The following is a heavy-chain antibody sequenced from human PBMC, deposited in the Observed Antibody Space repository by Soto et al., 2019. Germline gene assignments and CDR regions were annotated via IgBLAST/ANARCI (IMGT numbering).Heavy chain of an antibody. CDR1: GGSITTGGRY. Sequence: QVRLQEWGPGLVKPSQTLSLKCSVSGGSITTGGRYWSWIRQLPGKGLEWIGDMYYSGNTYYNAAVTRRVTISVEAAKNQFSLKLSSVTAADTAVYYCAQALVVTGGDGFDIWGQGRLVTVSS. CDR2: MYYSGNT. J-gene: IGHJ3*02. CDR3: AQALVVTGGDGFDI. V-gene: IGHV4-31*02. D-gene: IGHD1-1*01.